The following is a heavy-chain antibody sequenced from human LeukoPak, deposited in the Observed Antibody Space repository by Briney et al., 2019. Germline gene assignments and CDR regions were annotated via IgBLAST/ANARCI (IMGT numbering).Heavy chain of an antibody. CDR2: ISYDGSNK. Sequence: GGSLRLSCAASGFTFSSYAMHWVRQAPGKGLEWVAVISYDGSNKYYADSVKGRFTISRDNSKNTLYLQMNSLRAEDTAVYYCASGVGGNILLWFGELSPLEGYFDYWGQGTLVTVSS. V-gene: IGHV3-30-3*01. CDR1: GFTFSSYA. J-gene: IGHJ4*02. CDR3: ASGVGGNILLWFGELSPLEGYFDY. D-gene: IGHD3-10*01.